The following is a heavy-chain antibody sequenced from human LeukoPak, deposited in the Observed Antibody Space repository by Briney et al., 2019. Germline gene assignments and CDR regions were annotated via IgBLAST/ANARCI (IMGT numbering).Heavy chain of an antibody. V-gene: IGHV3-23*01. D-gene: IGHD3-22*01. J-gene: IGHJ4*02. CDR2: ITGSGDST. CDR3: ARNYYDSSGYYYHDY. CDR1: GFTFSNYA. Sequence: PGRSLRLSCAASGFTFSNYAMSWVRQAPGKGLEWVSGITGSGDSTHYGDSVKGRFTISRDNSKNTLYLQMNSLRAEDTAVYYCARNYYDSSGYYYHDYWGQGTLVTVSS.